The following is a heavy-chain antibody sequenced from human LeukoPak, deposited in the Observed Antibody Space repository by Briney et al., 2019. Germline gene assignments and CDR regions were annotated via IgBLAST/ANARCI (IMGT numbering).Heavy chain of an antibody. D-gene: IGHD3-16*01. CDR3: ARAPSRLRGFDY. CDR1: GFTFSSYA. Sequence: GWSLRLSCAASGFTFSSYALHWVRQAPGQGLEFVSGISSNGGSTYYANSVKGRFTISRDNSQNTLYLQMSSLRGEDMAVYYCARAPSRLRGFDYWGQGTLVTVSS. CDR2: ISSNGGST. V-gene: IGHV3-64*01. J-gene: IGHJ4*02.